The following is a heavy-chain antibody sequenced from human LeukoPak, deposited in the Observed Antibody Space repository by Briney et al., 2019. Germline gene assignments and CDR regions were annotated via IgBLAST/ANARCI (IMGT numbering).Heavy chain of an antibody. CDR3: ARDRSNRDYYDSSGYFDY. CDR2: IWYDGSNK. V-gene: IGHV3-33*01. CDR1: GFTFSSYG. Sequence: PGGSLRLSCAASGFTFSSYGMHWVRQAPGKGLEWVAVIWYDGSNKYYADSVKGRFTISRDNSKNTLYLQMNSLRAEDTAVYYCARDRSNRDYYDSSGYFDYWGQGTLVTVSS. J-gene: IGHJ4*02. D-gene: IGHD3-22*01.